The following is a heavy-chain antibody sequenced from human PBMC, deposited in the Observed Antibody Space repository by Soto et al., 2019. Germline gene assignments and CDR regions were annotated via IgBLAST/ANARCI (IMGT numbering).Heavy chain of an antibody. CDR2: IYHSGST. J-gene: IGHJ4*02. CDR1: GGSISSSNW. CDR3: ARDRPYYYDSSGYYRYFDY. D-gene: IGHD3-22*01. V-gene: IGHV4-4*02. Sequence: PSETLSLTCAVSGGSISSSNWWSWVRQPPGKGLEWIGEIYHSGSTNYNPSLKSRVTISVDKSKNQFSLKLSSVTAADTAVYYCARDRPYYYDSSGYYRYFDYWGQGTLVTVSS.